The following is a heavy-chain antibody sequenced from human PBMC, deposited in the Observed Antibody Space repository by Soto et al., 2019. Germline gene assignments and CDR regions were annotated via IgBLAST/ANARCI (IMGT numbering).Heavy chain of an antibody. J-gene: IGHJ6*02. CDR2: IRSKAYGGTT. V-gene: IGHV3-49*03. Sequence: PGGSLILSCTASGFTFGDYAMSWFRQAPGKGLEWVGFIRSKAYGGTTEYAASVKGRFTISRDDSKSIAYLQMNSLKTEDTAVYYCTRGSRGYSYGYAYYYGMEVWGQGTTVTVSS. CDR3: TRGSRGYSYGYAYYYGMEV. D-gene: IGHD5-18*01. CDR1: GFTFGDYA.